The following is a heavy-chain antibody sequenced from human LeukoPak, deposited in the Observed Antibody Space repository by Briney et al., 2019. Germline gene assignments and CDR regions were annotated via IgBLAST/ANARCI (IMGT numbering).Heavy chain of an antibody. V-gene: IGHV3-21*01. CDR1: GFTFSSYS. CDR2: ISSSSSYI. Sequence: GGSLRLSCAASGFTFSSYSMNWVRQAPGKGLEWVSSISSSSSYIYYADSVKGRFTISRDNAKNSLYLQMNSLRAEDTAVYYCARFVAAAGLLDCWGQGTLVTVSS. D-gene: IGHD6-13*01. CDR3: ARFVAAAGLLDC. J-gene: IGHJ4*02.